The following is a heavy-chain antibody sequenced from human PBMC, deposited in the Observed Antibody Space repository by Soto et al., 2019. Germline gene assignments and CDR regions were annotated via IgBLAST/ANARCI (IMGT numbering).Heavy chain of an antibody. V-gene: IGHV1-2*04. CDR1: GFTFTGYY. CDR3: AKDDAGHPDF. J-gene: IGHJ4*02. CDR2: INPNTGVA. D-gene: IGHD6-13*01. Sequence: QVQLVQSGAEVKRPGASVKVSCKASGFTFTGYYMNWVRQAPGQGLEWIGWINPNTGVANYAQKFRDWVTITRDKSITTGYLELSGLKSDDTDVYFCAKDDAGHPDFWGQGTLLTGSS.